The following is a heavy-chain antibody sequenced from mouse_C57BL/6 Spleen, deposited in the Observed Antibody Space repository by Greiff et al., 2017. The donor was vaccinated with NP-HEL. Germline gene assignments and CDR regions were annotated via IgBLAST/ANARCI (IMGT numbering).Heavy chain of an antibody. J-gene: IGHJ4*01. CDR3: ARLSYYYGSSYAMDY. D-gene: IGHD1-1*01. CDR1: GYTFTDYY. V-gene: IGHV1-26*01. CDR2: INPNNGGT. Sequence: VQLKQSGPELVKPGASVKISCKASGYTFTDYYMNWVKQSHGKSLEWIGDINPNNGGTSYNQKFKGKATLTVDKSSSTAYMELRSLTSEDSAVYYCARLSYYYGSSYAMDYWGQGTSVTVSS.